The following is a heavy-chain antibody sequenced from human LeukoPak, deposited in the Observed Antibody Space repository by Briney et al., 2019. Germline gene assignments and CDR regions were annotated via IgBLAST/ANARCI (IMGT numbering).Heavy chain of an antibody. J-gene: IGHJ4*02. D-gene: IGHD3-22*01. CDR3: ARVRDRSSYFYDLDY. CDR1: GGSLSSYY. Sequence: SETLSLTCTVSGGSLSSYYWSWIRQPPGKGLEWIGCIHYSGSTNYNPSLKSRVTISVDTSKNQFSLKLSSVTAADTAVYYCARVRDRSSYFYDLDYWGQGTLVTVSS. CDR2: IHYSGST. V-gene: IGHV4-59*01.